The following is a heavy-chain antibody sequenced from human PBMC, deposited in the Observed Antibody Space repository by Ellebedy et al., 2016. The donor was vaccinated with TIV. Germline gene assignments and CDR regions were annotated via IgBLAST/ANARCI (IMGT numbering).Heavy chain of an antibody. CDR1: AGSFRNFP. V-gene: IGHV1-69*04. D-gene: IGHD1-26*01. CDR3: ARVSRWETFDI. CDR2: FIPMLAIT. J-gene: IGHJ3*02. Sequence: SVKVSCXASAGSFRNFPISWVRQAPGQGLEWMGRFIPMLAITNYAQKFQDRVTFTADKSTSTAYMELSSLRSDDTAVYYCARVSRWETFDIWGQGTMVTVSS.